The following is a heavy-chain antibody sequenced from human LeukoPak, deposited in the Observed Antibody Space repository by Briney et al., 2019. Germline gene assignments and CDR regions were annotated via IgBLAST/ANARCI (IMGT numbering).Heavy chain of an antibody. V-gene: IGHV4-4*07. J-gene: IGHJ5*02. CDR1: GGSISSYY. CDR2: IYTSGST. Sequence: SETLSLTCTVSGGSISSYYWSWIRQPAGEGLEWIGRIYTSGSTNYNPSLKSRVTMSVDTSKNQFSLKLSSVTAADTAVYYCARDSLPPTVTRNNWFDPWGQGTLVTVSS. D-gene: IGHD4-17*01. CDR3: ARDSLPPTVTRNNWFDP.